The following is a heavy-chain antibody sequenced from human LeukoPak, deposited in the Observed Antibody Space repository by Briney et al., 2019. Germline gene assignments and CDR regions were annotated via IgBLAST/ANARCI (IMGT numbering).Heavy chain of an antibody. V-gene: IGHV4-4*09. D-gene: IGHD3-22*01. Sequence: SETLSLTCTVSGGSISSYYWSWIRQPPGKGLEGIGYIYTSGSTNYNPSLKSRVTISVDTSKNQFSLKLSSVTAADTAVYYCVGGYYYDSSGYPSHFDYLGQGTLVTVSS. CDR1: GGSISSYY. J-gene: IGHJ4*02. CDR3: VGGYYYDSSGYPSHFDY. CDR2: IYTSGST.